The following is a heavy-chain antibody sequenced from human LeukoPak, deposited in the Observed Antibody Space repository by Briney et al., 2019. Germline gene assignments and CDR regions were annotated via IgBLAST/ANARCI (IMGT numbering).Heavy chain of an antibody. CDR2: INHSGST. D-gene: IGHD3-10*01. CDR1: GGSFSGDY. Sequence: SSETLSLTCAVYGGSFSGDYWSWIRQPPGKGLEWIGEINHSGSTNYNPSLKSRVTISVDTSKNQFSLKLSSVTAADTAVYYCARVQGRMVRGVMYYFDYWGQGTLVTVSS. V-gene: IGHV4-34*01. CDR3: ARVQGRMVRGVMYYFDY. J-gene: IGHJ4*02.